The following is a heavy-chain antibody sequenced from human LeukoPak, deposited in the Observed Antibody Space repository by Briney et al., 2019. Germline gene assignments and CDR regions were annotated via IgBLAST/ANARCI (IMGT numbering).Heavy chain of an antibody. CDR2: ISKDGRNK. Sequence: GGSLRLSCAGSRSTFSNYTFHWVRQAPGKGLEWVAVISKDGRNKYYADSVRGRFTFSRDNSKNTLYLQMHSLRAEDTAVYYCAKDRNDTQKGLYYFDYWGQGTLVTVSS. CDR1: RSTFSNYT. D-gene: IGHD3-22*01. CDR3: AKDRNDTQKGLYYFDY. J-gene: IGHJ4*02. V-gene: IGHV3-30*04.